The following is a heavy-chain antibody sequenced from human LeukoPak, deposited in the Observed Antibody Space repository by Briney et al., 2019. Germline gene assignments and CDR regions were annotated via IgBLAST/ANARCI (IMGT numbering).Heavy chain of an antibody. V-gene: IGHV3-21*01. D-gene: IGHD1-26*01. J-gene: IGHJ6*03. CDR2: ITSSGTYI. CDR1: GFTFNNYN. Sequence: PGGSLRLSCATPGFTFNNYNMNWVRQAPGRALEWVSSITSSGTYIFYADSVKGRFTISRDNAKNSLYLQMNSLGPEDTAVYYCARDPYSGNYGNYYYYYMDVGGKGTTVTISS. CDR3: ARDPYSGNYGNYYYYYMDV.